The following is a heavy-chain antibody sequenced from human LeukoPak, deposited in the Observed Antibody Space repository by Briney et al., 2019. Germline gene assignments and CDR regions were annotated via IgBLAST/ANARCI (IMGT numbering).Heavy chain of an antibody. CDR2: INEDASEK. Sequence: GGSLRLSCAASGFTFSSYWMSWVRQAPGKGLEWVANINEDASEKNYVDSVKGRFTISRDNAKISVYLQMDSLRVEDTAVYYCARGHMTVITLGGQGTLVTVSS. J-gene: IGHJ4*02. CDR3: ARGHMTVITL. D-gene: IGHD1-14*01. V-gene: IGHV3-7*01. CDR1: GFTFSSYW.